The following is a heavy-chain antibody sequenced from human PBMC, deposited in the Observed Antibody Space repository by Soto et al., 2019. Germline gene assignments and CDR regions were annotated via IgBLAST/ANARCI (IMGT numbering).Heavy chain of an antibody. V-gene: IGHV1-18*01. CDR1: GYTFTRYG. CDR2: ISGYDGRT. J-gene: IGHJ6*02. Sequence: QVHLVQSGAEVKKPGASVKVSCKTSGYTFTRYGISWVRQAPGQGLEWMGWISGYDGRTNFAQKVQDRVTMTTDTYTSTVYMELRSMSSDDTAVYYCAREGDVPYYSYGMDVWGQGTTVTVSS. D-gene: IGHD2-21*02. CDR3: AREGDVPYYSYGMDV.